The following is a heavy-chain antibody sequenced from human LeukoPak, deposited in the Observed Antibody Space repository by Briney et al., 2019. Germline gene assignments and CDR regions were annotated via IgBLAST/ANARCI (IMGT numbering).Heavy chain of an antibody. Sequence: GGSLRLSCAASAFTFISYAMSWVRQAPGKGLEWVSVISGSGGSTYYADSVKGRFTISIDNSQNTLYLQMNNLRAEDTAVYYCAKDQANYGGNSFDDWAQDTLVTVSS. V-gene: IGHV3-23*01. CDR1: AFTFISYA. CDR2: ISGSGGST. CDR3: AKDQANYGGNSFDD. J-gene: IGHJ4*02. D-gene: IGHD4-23*01.